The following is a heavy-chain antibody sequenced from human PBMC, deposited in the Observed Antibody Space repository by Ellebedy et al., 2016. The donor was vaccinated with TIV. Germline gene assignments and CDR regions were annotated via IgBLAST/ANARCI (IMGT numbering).Heavy chain of an antibody. J-gene: IGHJ5*02. Sequence: MPSETLSLTCAVYGGPFSGFFWSWVRQPPAKGLEWIGGINHSGSTIHNPSLKSRVTMSVDTSQNQFSLKLTSVTAADTAMYYCARAGGGTWLDPWGLGTLVFVSS. D-gene: IGHD3-16*01. V-gene: IGHV4-34*01. CDR1: GGPFSGFF. CDR3: ARAGGGTWLDP. CDR2: INHSGST.